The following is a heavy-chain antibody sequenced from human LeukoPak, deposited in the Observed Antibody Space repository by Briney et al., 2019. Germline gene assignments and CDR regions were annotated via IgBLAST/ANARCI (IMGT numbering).Heavy chain of an antibody. V-gene: IGHV4-59*01. Sequence: PSETLSLTCTVSGDSINSYYWSWIRQPPGNGLEWIGYIYYSGSTNYNPSLKSRVTISVDTSKNQFSLRLSSVTAADTAVYYCATRFVDNSLGGAGDAFDIWGQGTMVTVSS. CDR1: GDSINSYY. D-gene: IGHD5-12*01. CDR3: ATRFVDNSLGGAGDAFDI. CDR2: IYYSGST. J-gene: IGHJ3*02.